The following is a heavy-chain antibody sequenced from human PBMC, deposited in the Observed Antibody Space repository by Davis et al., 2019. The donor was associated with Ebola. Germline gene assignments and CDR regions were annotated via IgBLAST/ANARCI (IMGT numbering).Heavy chain of an antibody. CDR1: GYTLTELS. Sequence: ASVKVSCKVSGYTLTELSMHWVRQAPGKGLEWMGGFDPEDGETIYAQKFQGRVTMTEDTSTDTAYMELSSLRSEDTAVYYCATDRLERKSPGLFDYWGQGTLVTVSS. V-gene: IGHV1-24*01. CDR2: FDPEDGET. CDR3: ATDRLERKSPGLFDY. D-gene: IGHD1-1*01. J-gene: IGHJ4*02.